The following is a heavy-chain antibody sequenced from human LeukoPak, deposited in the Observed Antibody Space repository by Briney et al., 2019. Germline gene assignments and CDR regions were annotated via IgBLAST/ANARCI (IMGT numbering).Heavy chain of an antibody. CDR2: ISWNSGSI. CDR3: ATDMRAKRRWELEGGVDPPAQLPT. V-gene: IGHV3-9*01. Sequence: GGSLRLSCAASGFTFDDYAMHWVRQAPGKGLEWVSGISWNSGSIGYADSVKGRFTISRGNAKNSLYLQMNSLRAEDTALYYCATDMRAKRRWELEGGVDPPAQLPTWGQGTLVTVSS. D-gene: IGHD1-26*01. CDR1: GFTFDDYA. J-gene: IGHJ4*02.